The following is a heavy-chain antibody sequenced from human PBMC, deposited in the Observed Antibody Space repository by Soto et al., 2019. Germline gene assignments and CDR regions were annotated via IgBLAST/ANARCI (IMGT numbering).Heavy chain of an antibody. D-gene: IGHD3-22*01. CDR2: ISGSGGST. CDR1: VFTFSSYA. J-gene: IGHJ4*02. CDR3: AKEDYDSSGTTSDY. Sequence: GWSLRLSCASSVFTFSSYAMSWVRQAPGKGLEWVSAISGSGGSTYYADSVKGRFTISRDNSKNTLYLQMNSLRAEDTAVYYCAKEDYDSSGTTSDYWGQGTLVTVSS. V-gene: IGHV3-23*01.